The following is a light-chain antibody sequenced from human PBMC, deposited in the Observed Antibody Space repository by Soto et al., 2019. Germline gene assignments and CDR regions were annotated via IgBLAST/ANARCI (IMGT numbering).Light chain of an antibody. Sequence: DIQMTQSPSTLSASVGDRVTITCRASQSIGSWLAWYQQKPGKAPKLLIYKASSLESRVPSRFSGSGSGTEFTLTISSLQPDDFASYYCQQYGSYSPWTFGQGTKVEIK. V-gene: IGKV1-5*03. CDR2: KAS. J-gene: IGKJ1*01. CDR1: QSIGSW. CDR3: QQYGSYSPWT.